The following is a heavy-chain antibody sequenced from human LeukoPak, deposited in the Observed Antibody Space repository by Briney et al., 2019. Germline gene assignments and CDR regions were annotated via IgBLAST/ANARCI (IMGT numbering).Heavy chain of an antibody. CDR1: GSTFSSYA. Sequence: GGSLRLSCAASGSTFSSYAMSWVRQAPGKGLEWVSAISGSGGSTYYADSVKGRFTISRDNSKNTLYLQMNSLRAEDTAVYYCAKNGYYYDSSGYYQYFQHWGQGTLVTVSS. V-gene: IGHV3-23*01. CDR2: ISGSGGST. D-gene: IGHD3-22*01. J-gene: IGHJ1*01. CDR3: AKNGYYYDSSGYYQYFQH.